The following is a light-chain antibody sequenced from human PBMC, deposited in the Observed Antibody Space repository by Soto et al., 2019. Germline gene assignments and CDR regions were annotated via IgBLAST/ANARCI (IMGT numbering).Light chain of an antibody. CDR1: TSDVGGHD. J-gene: IGLJ2*01. Sequence: QSALTQPASVSGSPGQSITISCTGTTSDVGGHDVSWYQQHPGKAPKLMIYDDSNRPSGISNRFSGSKSGNTASLTISGLQAEDEADYHCSSSTSSRTVLFGGGTKVTVL. V-gene: IGLV2-14*03. CDR3: SSSTSSRTVL. CDR2: DDS.